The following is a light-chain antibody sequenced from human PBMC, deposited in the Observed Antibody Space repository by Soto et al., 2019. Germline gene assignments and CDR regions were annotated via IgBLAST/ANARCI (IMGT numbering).Light chain of an antibody. V-gene: IGKV3-15*01. Sequence: VMTQSPATVSVTQGERATLSCWASETVATNLAWYQQKPGQAPRLLISGASTRAAGISDRFRGSGSGTEFTLTISSLRSEDSAIYYCQQYFEWPPMTFGQGTKVDIK. J-gene: IGKJ1*01. CDR1: ETVATN. CDR2: GAS. CDR3: QQYFEWPPMT.